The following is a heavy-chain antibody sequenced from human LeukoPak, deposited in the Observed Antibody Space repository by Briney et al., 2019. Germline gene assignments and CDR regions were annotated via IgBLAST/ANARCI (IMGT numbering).Heavy chain of an antibody. J-gene: IGHJ4*02. CDR1: GFTFSDYY. Sequence: GGCLRLSCAASGFTFSDYYMSWIRQAPGKGLEWVSFISSSGSTTYYADSVKGRFSISRHNAQNSVYLQMHSQRGEDRAVYYCARDGAYFDYWGQGTLVTVSS. V-gene: IGHV3-11*04. D-gene: IGHD1-26*01. CDR2: ISSSGSTT. CDR3: ARDGAYFDY.